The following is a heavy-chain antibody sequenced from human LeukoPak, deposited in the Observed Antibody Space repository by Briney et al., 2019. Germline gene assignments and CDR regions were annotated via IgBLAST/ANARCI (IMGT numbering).Heavy chain of an antibody. V-gene: IGHV3-48*01. D-gene: IGHD3-3*01. Sequence: PGGSLRLSCAASGFTFSSDSMNWVRQAPGKGLGWVSYISSSSSTISYADSVKGRFNISKDNAKKSLYLQMNSLRAEDTAVYYCARDAVTIFGVVIMEPFFDYWGQGTLVTVSS. CDR1: GFTFSSDS. CDR3: ARDAVTIFGVVIMEPFFDY. J-gene: IGHJ4*02. CDR2: ISSSSSTI.